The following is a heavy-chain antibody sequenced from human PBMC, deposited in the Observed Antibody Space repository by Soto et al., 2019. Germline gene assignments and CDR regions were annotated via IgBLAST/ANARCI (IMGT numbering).Heavy chain of an antibody. Sequence: ASVKVSCKASGGTFSSYTISWVRQAPGQGLEWMGRIIPILGIANYAQKFQGRVTITADKSTSTAYMELSSLRSEDTAVYYCARSASRTSIAAPSSYFDYWGQGTLVTVSS. J-gene: IGHJ4*02. CDR1: GGTFSSYT. D-gene: IGHD6-6*01. V-gene: IGHV1-69*02. CDR2: IIPILGIA. CDR3: ARSASRTSIAAPSSYFDY.